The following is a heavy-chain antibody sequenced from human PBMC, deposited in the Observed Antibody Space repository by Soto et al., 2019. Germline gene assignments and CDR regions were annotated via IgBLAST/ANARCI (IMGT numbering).Heavy chain of an antibody. CDR3: ASGRYDASGLFDY. Sequence: SVKVSCKGSGNTFTYVYLHWVRQAPGQALEWMGWITPFNGNTKYAQKFQDRVTFTGDTSLNTAYMELSSLRSDDTAMFYCASGRYDASGLFDYCGQGSLVIVSS. V-gene: IGHV1-45*02. D-gene: IGHD3-22*01. J-gene: IGHJ4*02. CDR2: ITPFNGNT. CDR1: GNTFTYVY.